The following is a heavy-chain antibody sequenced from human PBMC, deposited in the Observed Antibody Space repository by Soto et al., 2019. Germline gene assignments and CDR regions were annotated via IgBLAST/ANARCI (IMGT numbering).Heavy chain of an antibody. CDR2: ISWNSGSI. CDR3: AKDLYDILTGPYDY. Sequence: GGSLRLSCAASGFTFDDYAMHWVRQAPGKGLEWVSGISWNSGSIGYADSVKGRFTISRDNAKNSLYLQMNSLRAEDTALYYCAKDLYDILTGPYDYWGQGTLVTVSS. D-gene: IGHD3-9*01. J-gene: IGHJ4*02. CDR1: GFTFDDYA. V-gene: IGHV3-9*01.